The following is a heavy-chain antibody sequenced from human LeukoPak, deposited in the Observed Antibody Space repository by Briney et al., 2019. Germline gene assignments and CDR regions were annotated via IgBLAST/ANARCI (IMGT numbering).Heavy chain of an antibody. Sequence: ASVKVSCKASGGTFSSYAISWVRQAPGQGLEWMGRIIPILGIANYAQKFQGRVTITADKSTSTAYMELSSLRSEDTAVYYCARDQPYRTTDLWFGELGDAFDIWGQGTMVTVSS. CDR2: IIPILGIA. D-gene: IGHD3-10*01. V-gene: IGHV1-69*04. J-gene: IGHJ3*02. CDR3: ARDQPYRTTDLWFGELGDAFDI. CDR1: GGTFSSYA.